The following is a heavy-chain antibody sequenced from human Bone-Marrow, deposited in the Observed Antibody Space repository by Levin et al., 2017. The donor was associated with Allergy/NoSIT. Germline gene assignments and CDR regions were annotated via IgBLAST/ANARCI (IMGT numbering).Heavy chain of an antibody. D-gene: IGHD3-3*01. CDR2: ISGSGDKT. V-gene: IGHV3-23*01. CDR1: GFTFSAYA. J-gene: IGHJ4*02. Sequence: GESLKISCAASGFTFSAYAMSWVRRAPGKGLEWVSAISGSGDKTFYADSVKGRFSVSRDSSKNQMYLQMNSLRADDTAVYYCAKDRGGVRGSGVLIPYYFDNWGLGTLVTVSS. CDR3: AKDRGGVRGSGVLIPYYFDN.